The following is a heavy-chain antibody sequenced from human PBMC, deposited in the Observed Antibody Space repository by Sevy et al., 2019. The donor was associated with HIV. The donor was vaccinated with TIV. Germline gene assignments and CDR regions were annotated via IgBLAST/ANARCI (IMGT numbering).Heavy chain of an antibody. V-gene: IGHV1-18*01. CDR2: ISVYGET. J-gene: IGHJ4*02. CDR3: ARGLYFDFGAY. D-gene: IGHD3-10*01. Sequence: ASVKVSCKTSGYTFNNYGISWVREAPGQGLEWTGWISVYGETNYAQKVQDRLTVTTDTSTATAYMELRSLRSDDTAVYYCARGLYFDFGAYWGQGTLVTVSS. CDR1: GYTFNNYG.